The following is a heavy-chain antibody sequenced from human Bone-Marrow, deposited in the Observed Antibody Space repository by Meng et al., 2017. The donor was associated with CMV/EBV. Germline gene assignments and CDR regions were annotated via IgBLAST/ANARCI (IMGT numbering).Heavy chain of an antibody. CDR3: AKDPSHRAAGLYYFDY. CDR1: GFSFSSYG. D-gene: IGHD6-13*01. J-gene: IGHJ4*02. CDR2: IWYDGSNK. Sequence: LSLTCAASGFSFSSYGMSWVRQAPGKGLEWVAVIWYDGSNKYYADSVKGRFTISRDNSKNTLYLQMNSLRAEDTAVYYCAKDPSHRAAGLYYFDYWGQGTLVTVSS. V-gene: IGHV3-33*06.